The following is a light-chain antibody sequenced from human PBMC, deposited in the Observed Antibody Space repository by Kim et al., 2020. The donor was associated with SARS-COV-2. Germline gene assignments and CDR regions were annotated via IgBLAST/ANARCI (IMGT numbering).Light chain of an antibody. V-gene: IGLV3-1*01. J-gene: IGLJ1*01. CDR3: QTWDSSTAIV. Sequence: PGQTATITCSGERLGDKYACWYQQKPGQSPVLVIYQDTKRPSGIPERFSGSNSGNTATLTISGTQAMDEADYYCQTWDSSTAIVFGTGTKVTVL. CDR1: RLGDKY. CDR2: QDT.